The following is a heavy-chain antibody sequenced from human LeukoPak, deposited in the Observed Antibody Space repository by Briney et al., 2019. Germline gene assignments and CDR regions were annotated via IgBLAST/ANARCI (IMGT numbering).Heavy chain of an antibody. J-gene: IGHJ6*02. D-gene: IGHD3-3*01. CDR3: ARSSGYYDLFVGYYGMDV. CDR1: GFTFSDYY. Sequence: GGSLRLSCAASGFTFSDYYMSWIRQAPGKGLEWVSYISSSGSTIYYADSVKGRFTISRDNAKNSLYPQMNSLRAEDTAVYYCARSSGYYDLFVGYYGMDVWGQGTTVTVSS. V-gene: IGHV3-11*01. CDR2: ISSSGSTI.